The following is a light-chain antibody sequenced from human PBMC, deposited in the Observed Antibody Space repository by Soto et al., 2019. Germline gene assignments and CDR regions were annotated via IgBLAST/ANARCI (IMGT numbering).Light chain of an antibody. CDR3: QVWDPSTDHPYV. Sequence: SSELTQPPSVSVAPGQTAKITCGGNNIGSKSVHWYQQKAGQAPVLVVHDDSDRPSGIPERFSGSNSANTATLTISRVEAGDEADYYCQVWDPSTDHPYVFGTGTKLTVL. V-gene: IGLV3-21*02. J-gene: IGLJ1*01. CDR1: NIGSKS. CDR2: DDS.